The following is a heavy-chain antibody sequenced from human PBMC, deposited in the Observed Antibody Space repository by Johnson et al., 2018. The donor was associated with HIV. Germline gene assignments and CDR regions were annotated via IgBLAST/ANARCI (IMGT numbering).Heavy chain of an antibody. CDR1: GFIFSSYW. Sequence: VQLVESGGGLVQPGGSLRLSCAASGFIFSSYWMHWVRQVPGKGLVWVSRINNDGSSTRYADSVKGRFTISRDNSKNTLYLQMNSLRAEDTAVYYCARDSRTGDGAFDIWGQGTMVTVSS. CDR3: ARDSRTGDGAFDI. J-gene: IGHJ3*02. D-gene: IGHD7-27*01. CDR2: INNDGSST. V-gene: IGHV3-74*01.